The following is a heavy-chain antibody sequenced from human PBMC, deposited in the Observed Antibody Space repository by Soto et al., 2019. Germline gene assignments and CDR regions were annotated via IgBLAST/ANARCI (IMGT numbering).Heavy chain of an antibody. CDR2: ISYDGSNK. CDR3: AKESLSPIFGVVIPPHFDY. V-gene: IGHV3-30*18. Sequence: GGSLRLSCAASGFTFSSYGMHWVRQAPGKGLEWVAVISYDGSNKYYADSVKGRFTISRDNSKNTLYLQMNSLRAEDTAVYYCAKESLSPIFGVVIPPHFDYWGQGT. D-gene: IGHD3-3*01. CDR1: GFTFSSYG. J-gene: IGHJ4*02.